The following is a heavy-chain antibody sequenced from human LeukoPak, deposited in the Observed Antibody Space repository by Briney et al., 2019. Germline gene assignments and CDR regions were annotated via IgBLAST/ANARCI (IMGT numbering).Heavy chain of an antibody. CDR3: ARDLGLMVYAIAY. V-gene: IGHV1-3*01. Sequence: ASVTVSCKASGYTFTSYAMHWVRQAPGQRLEWMGWINAGNGNTKYSQKFQGRVTITRDTSASTAYMELSSLRSEDTAVYYCARDLGLMVYAIAYWGQGILVTVSS. CDR1: GYTFTSYA. J-gene: IGHJ4*02. CDR2: INAGNGNT. D-gene: IGHD2-8*01.